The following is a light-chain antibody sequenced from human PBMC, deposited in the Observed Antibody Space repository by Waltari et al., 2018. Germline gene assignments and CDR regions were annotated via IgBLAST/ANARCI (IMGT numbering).Light chain of an antibody. CDR3: QQYFSIPYT. CDR2: WAS. V-gene: IGKV4-1*01. J-gene: IGKJ2*01. CDR1: QSVFYSSNNENY. Sequence: DIVMTQSPDSLAVSLGERATINCKSSQSVFYSSNNENYLAWYQQKPGQPPKMLMYWASGRESGVPGRFSGSGSGTDFSLIISSLQAEDVAVYYCQQYFSIPYTFGQGTKLEIK.